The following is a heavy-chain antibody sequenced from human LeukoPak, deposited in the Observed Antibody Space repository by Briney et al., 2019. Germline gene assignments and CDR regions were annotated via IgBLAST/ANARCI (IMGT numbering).Heavy chain of an antibody. V-gene: IGHV4-34*01. Sequence: PSETLSLTCAVYGGSFSGYYWSWIRQPPGKGLEWIGEINHSGSTNYNPSLKSRVTISVDTSKNQFSLKLNSVTAADTALYYCAKRKGVWGNYFDPWGQGILVTVSS. D-gene: IGHD3-16*01. CDR3: AKRKGVWGNYFDP. J-gene: IGHJ5*02. CDR2: INHSGST. CDR1: GGSFSGYY.